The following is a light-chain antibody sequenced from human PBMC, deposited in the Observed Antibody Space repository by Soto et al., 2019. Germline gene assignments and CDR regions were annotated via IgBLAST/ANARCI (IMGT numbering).Light chain of an antibody. CDR3: QHYNSYSEA. V-gene: IGKV1-5*03. CDR1: QTISSW. Sequence: DIQMTQSPSTLSGSVGDRGTITCRACQTISSWLAWYQQKPGKAPKLLIYKASTLKSGVPSRFSGSGSGTEFTLTISSLQPDDFATYYCQHYNSYSEAFGQGTNVDIK. CDR2: KAS. J-gene: IGKJ1*01.